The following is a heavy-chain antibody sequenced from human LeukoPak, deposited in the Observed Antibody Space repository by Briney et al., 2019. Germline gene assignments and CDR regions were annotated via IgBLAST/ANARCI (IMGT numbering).Heavy chain of an antibody. CDR1: GGSISSSSYY. Sequence: MSSETLSLTCTVSGGSISSSSYYWGWIRQPPGKGLEWIGSIYYSGSTYYDPSLKSRVTISVDTSKNQFSLKLSSVTAEAKTVYYCARHIGSDYDFWRRLFDHWGQGTLVTVSS. CDR3: ARHIGSDYDFWRRLFDH. D-gene: IGHD3-3*01. V-gene: IGHV4-39*01. CDR2: IYYSGST. J-gene: IGHJ4*02.